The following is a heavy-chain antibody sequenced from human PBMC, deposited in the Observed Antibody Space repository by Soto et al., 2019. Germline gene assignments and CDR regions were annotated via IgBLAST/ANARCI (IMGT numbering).Heavy chain of an antibody. J-gene: IGHJ4*02. CDR1: GGSISSYY. CDR2: IYYSGST. CDR3: ATGERFLEWLLLVY. V-gene: IGHV4-59*01. D-gene: IGHD3-3*01. Sequence: SETLSLTCTVSGGSISSYYWSWIRQPPGKGLEWIGYIYYSGSTNYNPSLKSRVTISVDTSKNQFSLKLSSVTAADTAVYYCATGERFLEWLLLVYWGQGTLVTVSS.